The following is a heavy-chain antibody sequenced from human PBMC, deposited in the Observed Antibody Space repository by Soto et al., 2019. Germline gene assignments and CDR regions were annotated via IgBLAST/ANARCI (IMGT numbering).Heavy chain of an antibody. Sequence: PSETLSLTCTVSGGSISSYYWSWIRQPPGKGLEWIGYIYYSGSTNYNPSLKSRVTISVDTSKNQFSLKLSSVTAADTAVYYCARLFCSGGSCYSYYYYYMYVLGKGTSVTVSS. CDR3: ARLFCSGGSCYSYYYYYMYV. D-gene: IGHD2-15*01. CDR2: IYYSGST. CDR1: GGSISSYY. J-gene: IGHJ6*03. V-gene: IGHV4-59*08.